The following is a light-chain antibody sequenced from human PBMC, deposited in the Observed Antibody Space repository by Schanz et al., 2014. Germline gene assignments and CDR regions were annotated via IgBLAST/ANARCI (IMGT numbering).Light chain of an antibody. CDR2: YAS. CDR3: QQYNNWPPYT. CDR1: QSLSSN. V-gene: IGKV3D-15*01. J-gene: IGKJ2*01. Sequence: EIVLTQSPGTLSLSPGERATLSCRASQSLSSNSLAWYQLRPGQAPRLLIHYASARATGTPDRFSGSGSGTDFTLTISSLQSEDFAVYYCQQYNNWPPYTFGQGTKLEIK.